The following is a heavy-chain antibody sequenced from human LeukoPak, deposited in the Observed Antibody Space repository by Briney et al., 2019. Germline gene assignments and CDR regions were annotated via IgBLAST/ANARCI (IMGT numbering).Heavy chain of an antibody. J-gene: IGHJ4*02. CDR1: GDSVSSISAA. Sequence: SQTLSLTCAISGDSVSSISAAWNWIRQSPSRGLEWLGRTYYRSKWYNDYAESEKSRIIINPDTSKNQFSLQLNSVTPEDTAVYYCARDGGSSLSTFDYWGQGTLVTVSS. V-gene: IGHV6-1*01. CDR2: TYYRSKWYN. CDR3: ARDGGSSLSTFDY. D-gene: IGHD2-15*01.